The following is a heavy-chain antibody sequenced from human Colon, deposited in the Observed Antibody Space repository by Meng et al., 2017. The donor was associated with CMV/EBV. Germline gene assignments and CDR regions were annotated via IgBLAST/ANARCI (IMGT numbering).Heavy chain of an antibody. CDR3: ARDPAHVLEVVSPAYYHDMGI. V-gene: IGHV3-7*01. J-gene: IGHJ6*03. CDR1: GFPFNSHS. CDR2: IKPDGSEQ. Sequence: GGSLRLSCEGSGFPFNSHSMNWVRQAPGKGLEWVANIKPDGSEQYYVDSVRGRFTISRDNAKNSLYLLMNNLRAEDTAVYYCARDPAHVLEVVSPAYYHDMGIWGQGTTVTVSS. D-gene: IGHD2-2*01.